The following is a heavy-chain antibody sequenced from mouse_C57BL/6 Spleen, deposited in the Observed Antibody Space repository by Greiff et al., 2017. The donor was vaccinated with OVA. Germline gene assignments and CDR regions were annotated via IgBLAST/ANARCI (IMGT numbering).Heavy chain of an antibody. J-gene: IGHJ4*01. Sequence: QVQLQQSGAELVRPGASVTLSCKASGYTFTDYEMHWVKQTPVHGLEWIGAIDPETGGTAYNQKFKGKAILTADKSSSTAYMELRSLTSEDSAVDYGRRRGLYAMDYWGQGTSVTVSS. CDR3: RRRGLYAMDY. CDR2: IDPETGGT. V-gene: IGHV1-15*01. CDR1: GYTFTDYE.